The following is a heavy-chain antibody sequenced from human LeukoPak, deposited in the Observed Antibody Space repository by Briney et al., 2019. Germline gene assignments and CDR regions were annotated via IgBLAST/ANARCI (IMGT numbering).Heavy chain of an antibody. D-gene: IGHD2-21*01. J-gene: IGHJ4*02. CDR1: GFTFSDHS. Sequence: GGSLSLSCVASGFTFSDHSLMWVRQAPGKGLEWVANIKQDGSEKYYVDSVKGRFTISRDNAKNSLYLQMNSLRAEDTAVYYCARLAYCGGDCYSNYFDYWGQGTLVTVSS. CDR3: ARLAYCGGDCYSNYFDY. CDR2: IKQDGSEK. V-gene: IGHV3-7*01.